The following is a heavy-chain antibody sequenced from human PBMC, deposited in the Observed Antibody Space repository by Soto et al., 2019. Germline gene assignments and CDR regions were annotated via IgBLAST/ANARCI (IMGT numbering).Heavy chain of an antibody. CDR1: GGSISSYY. V-gene: IGHV4-59*01. CDR3: QSVPYHRSGYYAAGDDFDI. CDR2: IYYSGST. D-gene: IGHD3-22*01. Sequence: SETLSLTCTVSGGSISSYYWSWIRQPPGKGLEWIGYIYYSGSTNYNPSLKSRVTISVDTSKNQFSLKLSSVTAADTAVYYCQSVPYHRSGYYAAGDDFDIWGQGTMVTVS. J-gene: IGHJ3*02.